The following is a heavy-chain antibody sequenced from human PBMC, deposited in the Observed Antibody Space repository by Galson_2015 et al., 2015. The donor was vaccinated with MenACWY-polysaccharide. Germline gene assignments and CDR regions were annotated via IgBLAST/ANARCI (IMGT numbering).Heavy chain of an antibody. Sequence: SLRLSCAASGFSFSDYNMNWVRQAPGKGLEWVSIISSSASYIYYADSVKGRFTISRANAKNSLYLQMNSLRAEDTAIYYCARDTGGSDYWGQGTLVTVSS. CDR1: GFSFSDYN. V-gene: IGHV3-21*01. D-gene: IGHD3-16*01. CDR2: ISSSASYI. CDR3: ARDTGGSDY. J-gene: IGHJ4*02.